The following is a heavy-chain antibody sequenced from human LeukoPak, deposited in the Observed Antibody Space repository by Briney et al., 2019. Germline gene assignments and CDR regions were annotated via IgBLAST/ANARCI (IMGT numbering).Heavy chain of an antibody. J-gene: IGHJ3*02. D-gene: IGHD4-23*01. CDR1: GFTFNNFW. CDR2: INQDGGET. CDR3: ARGSDYGGNSRSGDAFDI. Sequence: GGSLRLSCAASGFTFNNFWMTWVRQAPGTGLEGVANINQDGGETYYVDSVKGRFTISRDNVKYSLFLQMNSLRAEDTAVYYCARGSDYGGNSRSGDAFDIWGQGTMVTVSS. V-gene: IGHV3-7*01.